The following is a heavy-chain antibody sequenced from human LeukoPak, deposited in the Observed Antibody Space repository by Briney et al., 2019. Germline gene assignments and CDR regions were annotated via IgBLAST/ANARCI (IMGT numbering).Heavy chain of an antibody. V-gene: IGHV1-2*02. Sequence: ASVKVSCKASGYSFTGYYIHWVRQAPGQGLEWMGWINPNSGGTNYAQKFQGRVTMTRDTSISTAYMDLSRLKSDDTAVYYCARVSVTTETDWFDPWGQGTLVTVSS. CDR2: INPNSGGT. CDR1: GYSFTGYY. J-gene: IGHJ5*02. CDR3: ARVSVTTETDWFDP. D-gene: IGHD4-17*01.